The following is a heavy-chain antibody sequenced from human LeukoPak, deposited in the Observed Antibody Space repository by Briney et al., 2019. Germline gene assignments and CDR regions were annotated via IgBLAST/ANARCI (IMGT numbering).Heavy chain of an antibody. CDR1: GYTFINYY. D-gene: IGHD3-22*01. Sequence: ASVKVSCKASGYTFINYYMHWVRQAPGQGLEWMGIINPSGGTTSYAQNFQGRVTITRDTSASTAYMELSSLRSEDMAVYYCAREYYDSSGYWWFDPWGQGTLVTVSS. J-gene: IGHJ5*02. V-gene: IGHV1-46*01. CDR3: AREYYDSSGYWWFDP. CDR2: INPSGGTT.